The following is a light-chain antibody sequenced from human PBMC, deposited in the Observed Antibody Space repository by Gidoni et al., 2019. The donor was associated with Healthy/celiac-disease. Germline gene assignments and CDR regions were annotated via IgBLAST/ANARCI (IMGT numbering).Light chain of an antibody. CDR3: QQSYSTPQT. CDR1: KSISSY. J-gene: IGKJ1*01. Sequence: DIQMTQSPSSLSASVGDRVTITCRASKSISSYLNWYQQKPGKAPKLLLYAASSLQSGGPSRFSGSGSGTDFTLTISSLQPEDFATYYCQQSYSTPQTFGQGTKVEIK. V-gene: IGKV1-39*01. CDR2: AAS.